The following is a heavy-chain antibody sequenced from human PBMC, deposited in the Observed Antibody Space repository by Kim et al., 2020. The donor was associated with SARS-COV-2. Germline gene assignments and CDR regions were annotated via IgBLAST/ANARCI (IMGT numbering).Heavy chain of an antibody. Sequence: SETLSLTCAVYDGSFSGYYWSWIRQPPGKGLEWIGEINHSGSTNYNPSLKSRVTITVDTSKNQFALKLSSVTAADTAVYYCSRGPVIAAAGTYYYYYGMDVWGQGTTVTVSS. CDR1: DGSFSGYY. V-gene: IGHV4-34*01. CDR2: INHSGST. CDR3: SRGPVIAAAGTYYYYYGMDV. J-gene: IGHJ6*02. D-gene: IGHD6-13*01.